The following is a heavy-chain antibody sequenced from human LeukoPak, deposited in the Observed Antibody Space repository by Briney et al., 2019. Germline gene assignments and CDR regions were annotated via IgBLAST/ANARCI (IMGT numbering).Heavy chain of an antibody. D-gene: IGHD2-15*01. J-gene: IGHJ4*02. CDR1: GGSISSGDYY. Sequence: SQTLSLTCTVSGGSISSGDYYWSWIRQPPGKGPEWIGYINYSGSTSYYPSLKSRATISVDTSRNQFSLKLSSVTAADTAVYYCARAPLGFCSGGTCKRYFDYWGQGTLVTVSS. CDR2: INYSGST. V-gene: IGHV4-30-4*01. CDR3: ARAPLGFCSGGTCKRYFDY.